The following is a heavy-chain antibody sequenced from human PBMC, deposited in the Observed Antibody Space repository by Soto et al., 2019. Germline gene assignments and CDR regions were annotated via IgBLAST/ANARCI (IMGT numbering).Heavy chain of an antibody. Sequence: GGSLSLSCAVYGFTFSSYAMSWVRQAPGKGLEWVSAISGSGGSTYYADSVKGRFSISRDNSTNTLYLQMNSLRAADTAVYYSAKEHSEYRDSMDFWGQGTPVTVSS. CDR3: AKEHSEYRDSMDF. CDR1: GFTFSSYA. J-gene: IGHJ6*02. CDR2: ISGSGGST. V-gene: IGHV3-23*01. D-gene: IGHD2-2*01.